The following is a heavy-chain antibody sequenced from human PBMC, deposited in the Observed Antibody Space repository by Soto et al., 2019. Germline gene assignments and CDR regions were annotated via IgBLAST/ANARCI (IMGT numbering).Heavy chain of an antibody. CDR3: ARPGMITFGGVIAEYYFDY. CDR1: GYSFTSYW. Sequence: GESLKISCKGSGYSFTSYWIGWVRQMPGKGLEWMGIIYPGGSETRYSPSFQGQVTISADKSISTAYLQWSSLKASDTAMYYCARPGMITFGGVIAEYYFDYWGQGTLVTVSS. D-gene: IGHD3-16*02. CDR2: IYPGGSET. J-gene: IGHJ4*02. V-gene: IGHV5-51*01.